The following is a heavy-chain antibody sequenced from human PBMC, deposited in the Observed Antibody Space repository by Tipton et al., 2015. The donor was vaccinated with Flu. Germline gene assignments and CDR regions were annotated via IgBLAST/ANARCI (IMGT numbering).Heavy chain of an antibody. D-gene: IGHD3-10*01. CDR3: ARGYVRMVRGVMGY. CDR1: GGSFSGYY. CDR2: INHSGST. Sequence: LRLSCAVYGGSFSGYYWSWIRQPPGKGLEWIGEINHSGSTNYNPSLKSRVTISVDTSKNQFSLKLSSVTAADTAVYYCARGYVRMVRGVMGYWGQGTLVTVSS. J-gene: IGHJ4*02. V-gene: IGHV4-34*01.